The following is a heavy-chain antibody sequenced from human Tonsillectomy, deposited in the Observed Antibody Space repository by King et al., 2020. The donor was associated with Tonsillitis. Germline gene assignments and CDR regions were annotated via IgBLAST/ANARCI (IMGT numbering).Heavy chain of an antibody. J-gene: IGHJ4*02. Sequence: VQLVESGGGLVQPGGSLRLSCVVSGFTFSSYAMSWVRQAPGKGLEWVSAIRGSGGFTYYADSVKGRFTISRDNSKNTLYLQMTSLRAEDTAVYYCAKVQHDSGSDPGNSLDYWGLGTLVTVSA. CDR3: AKVQHDSGSDPGNSLDY. D-gene: IGHD3-10*01. V-gene: IGHV3-23*04. CDR2: IRGSGGFT. CDR1: GFTFSSYA.